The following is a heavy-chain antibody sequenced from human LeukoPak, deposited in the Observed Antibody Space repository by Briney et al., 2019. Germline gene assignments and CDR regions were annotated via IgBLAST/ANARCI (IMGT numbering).Heavy chain of an antibody. V-gene: IGHV3-23*01. J-gene: IGHJ4*02. CDR2: ISGSGGST. Sequence: GGSLGLSCAASGFTFSSYAMSWVRQAPGKGLEWVSAISGSGGSTYYADSVKGRFTISRDNSKNTLYLQMNSLRAEDTAVYYCAKTYYDILTGRNHYCFDYWGQGTLVTVSS. CDR3: AKTYYDILTGRNHYCFDY. CDR1: GFTFSSYA. D-gene: IGHD3-9*01.